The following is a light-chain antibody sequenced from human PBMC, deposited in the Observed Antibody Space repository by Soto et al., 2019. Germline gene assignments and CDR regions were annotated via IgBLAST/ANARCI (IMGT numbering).Light chain of an antibody. J-gene: IGKJ1*01. CDR1: QSISSW. CDR2: DAS. CDR3: QQYNSYRT. V-gene: IGKV1-5*01. Sequence: DIQMTHSPSTLSASVGDRVTITCRASQSISSWLAWYQQKPGKVPKLLIYDASSLESGVPSRFSGSGSGTEFTLTISSLQPDDFATYYCQQYNSYRTFGQGTKVDIK.